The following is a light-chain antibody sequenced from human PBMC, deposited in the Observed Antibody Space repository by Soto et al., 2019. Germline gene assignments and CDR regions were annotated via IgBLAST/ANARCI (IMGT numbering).Light chain of an antibody. CDR3: QSHDNSLSGFYD. J-gene: IGLJ1*01. CDR1: SSNIGAGYA. CDR2: NNA. V-gene: IGLV1-40*01. Sequence: VLTQPPSVSGAPGQRVTISCTGSSSNIGAGYAVHWYQQLPGTGPKLLIYNNAIRPSGVPDRFSGSRSGTSASLAITGLQAEDEADYYCQSHDNSLSGFYDFGTGTKVTVL.